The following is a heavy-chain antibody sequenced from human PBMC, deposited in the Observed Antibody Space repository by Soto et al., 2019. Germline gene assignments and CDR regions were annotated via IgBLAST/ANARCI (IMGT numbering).Heavy chain of an antibody. CDR3: ARDHPFYGSGSYPLY. J-gene: IGHJ4*02. CDR1: GYTFTSYG. CDR2: ISAYNGNT. D-gene: IGHD3-10*01. V-gene: IGHV1-18*04. Sequence: ASVKVSCKASGYTFTSYGISWVRQAPGQGLEWMGWISAYNGNTNYAQKLQGRVAMTTDTSTSTAYMELRSLRSDDTAVYYCARDHPFYGSGSYPLYWGQGTLVTVSS.